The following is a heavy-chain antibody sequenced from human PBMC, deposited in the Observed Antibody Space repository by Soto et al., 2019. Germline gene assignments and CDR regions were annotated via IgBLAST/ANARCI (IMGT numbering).Heavy chain of an antibody. J-gene: IGHJ6*02. CDR1: GYTFTSYD. CDR3: ARPRSGSYYYGMDV. D-gene: IGHD3-3*01. CDR2: MNPNSGNT. Sequence: QVQLVQSGAEVKKPGASVKVSCKASGYTFTSYDINWVRQATGQGLEWMGWMNPNSGNTGYAQKFQGSVTMTRNTSIITAYMELSRLRSEDTAVYYCARPRSGSYYYGMDVWGQGTAVTVSS. V-gene: IGHV1-8*01.